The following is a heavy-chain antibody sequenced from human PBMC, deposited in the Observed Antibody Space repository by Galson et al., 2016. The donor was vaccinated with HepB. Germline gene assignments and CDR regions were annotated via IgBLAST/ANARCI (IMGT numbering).Heavy chain of an antibody. CDR1: GLTFSSYS. V-gene: IGHV3-21*01. D-gene: IGHD6-19*01. CDR2: MSSSSRFI. CDR3: VGASDSSGWFPSFDAFDL. J-gene: IGHJ3*01. Sequence: SLRLSCAASGLTFSSYSMNWVRQAPGKGLEWVSFMSSSSRFIFYADSVKGRFTISRDSAKNSLFLQMNSLRAEDTALYYCVGASDSSGWFPSFDAFDLWGQGTMVTVSS.